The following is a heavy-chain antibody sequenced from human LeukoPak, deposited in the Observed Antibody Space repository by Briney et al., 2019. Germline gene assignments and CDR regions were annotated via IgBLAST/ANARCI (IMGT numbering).Heavy chain of an antibody. CDR1: GFTVSNHY. CDR2: IDGGGSR. J-gene: IGHJ4*02. D-gene: IGHD1-26*01. Sequence: PGGSLRLSCAASGFTVSNHYMSWVRQAQGKGLEWVLVIDGGGSRYYADAVTGRFTIPRAKSKNRVYVQMNSLRAEDTAVYYCAREPAGATTGNDYWGQGTLVTVSS. V-gene: IGHV3-66*01. CDR3: AREPAGATTGNDY.